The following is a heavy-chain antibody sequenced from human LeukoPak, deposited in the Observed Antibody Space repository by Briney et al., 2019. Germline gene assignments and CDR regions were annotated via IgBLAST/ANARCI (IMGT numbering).Heavy chain of an antibody. V-gene: IGHV1-46*01. J-gene: IGHJ3*02. Sequence: GASVKVSCKASGYTFTGYYMHWVRQAPGQGLEWMGIINPSGGSTSYAQKFQGRVTMTTDTSTSTAYMELRSLRSDDTAVYYCARDPAGYSSGWYRRGAFDIWGQGTMVTVSS. D-gene: IGHD6-19*01. CDR2: INPSGGST. CDR1: GYTFTGYY. CDR3: ARDPAGYSSGWYRRGAFDI.